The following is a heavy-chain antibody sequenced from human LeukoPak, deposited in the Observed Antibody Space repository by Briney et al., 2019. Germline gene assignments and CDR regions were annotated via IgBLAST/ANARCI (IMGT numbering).Heavy chain of an antibody. CDR2: INTNSGGT. CDR3: ARDGVAVAGTVDY. V-gene: IGHV1-2*02. CDR1: GYTFTGYY. Sequence: ASVKVSCKASGYTFTGYYMHWARQAPGQRLDWMGWINTNSGGTNYAQKFQGRVTMTRDTSISTACMELSRLRSDDTAVYYCARDGVAVAGTVDYWGQGTLVTVSS. J-gene: IGHJ4*02. D-gene: IGHD6-19*01.